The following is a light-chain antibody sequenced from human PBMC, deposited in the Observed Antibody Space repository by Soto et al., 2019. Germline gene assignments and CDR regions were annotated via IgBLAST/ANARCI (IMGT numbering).Light chain of an antibody. J-gene: IGLJ1*01. V-gene: IGLV2-14*01. CDR1: SNDVVGYSF. CDR2: EVS. CDR3: YSYRGYYTRV. Sequence: QSVLTQPASVSGSPGQAITIPCPGTSNDVVGYSFVSWYQQHQGRAHKLLIYEVSRRPSGVSNRFSGSKSGDTASLTISGLQAEDEADYYCYSYRGYYTRVFGTGTKVTVL.